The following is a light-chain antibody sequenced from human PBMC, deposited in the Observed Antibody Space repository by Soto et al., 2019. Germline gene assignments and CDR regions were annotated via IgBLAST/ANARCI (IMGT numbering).Light chain of an antibody. CDR3: QQYNSYSWT. CDR2: HAS. J-gene: IGKJ1*01. V-gene: IGKV1-8*01. CDR1: QGISSY. Sequence: IQITQSPSSFSASTGDRVTITCLASQGISSYLAWYQQKPGTAPNLLICHASNLRGGVPSRFSGGGSGTEFTLTISSLQPDDIATYSCQQYNSYSWTFGQGTKVDIK.